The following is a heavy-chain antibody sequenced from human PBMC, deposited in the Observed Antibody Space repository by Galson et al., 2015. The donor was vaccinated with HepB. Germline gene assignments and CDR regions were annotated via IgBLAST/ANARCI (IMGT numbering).Heavy chain of an antibody. J-gene: IGHJ3*02. D-gene: IGHD5/OR15-5a*01. V-gene: IGHV3-74*01. CDR2: INSDGSST. CDR3: ARASSVDAFDI. Sequence: SLRLSCAASGFTFSSYWMHWVRQAPGKGLVWVSRINSDGSSTSYADSVKGRFTISRDNAKNTLYLQMNSLRAEDTAVYYCARASSVDAFDIWGQGTMVTVSS. CDR1: GFTFSSYW.